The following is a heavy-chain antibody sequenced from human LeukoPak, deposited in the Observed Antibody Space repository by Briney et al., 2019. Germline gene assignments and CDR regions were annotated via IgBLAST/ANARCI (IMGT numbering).Heavy chain of an antibody. CDR2: ISGSGDYT. CDR3: AKGRGWLQFFDY. CDR1: GFTFSTYG. J-gene: IGHJ4*02. D-gene: IGHD5-24*01. V-gene: IGHV3-23*01. Sequence: PGGSLRLSCAASGFTFSTYGMSWVRQAPGKGLEWVSYISGSGDYTYYADSVKGRFTISRDNSKNTLYLQMNSLRAEDTAVYYCAKGRGWLQFFDYWGQGTLVTVSS.